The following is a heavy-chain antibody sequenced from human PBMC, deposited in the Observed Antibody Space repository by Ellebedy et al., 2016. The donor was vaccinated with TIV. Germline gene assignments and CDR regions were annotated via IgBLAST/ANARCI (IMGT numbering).Heavy chain of an antibody. CDR3: ARDLPGQMERPSEKHYYYYGMDV. D-gene: IGHD1-1*01. V-gene: IGHV1-18*04. Sequence: AASVKVSCKASGYTFTSYGISWVRQAPGQGLEWMGWISAYNGNTNYAQKLQGRVTMTTDTSTSTAYMELRSLRSDDTAVYYCARDLPGQMERPSEKHYYYYGMDVWGQGTTVTVSS. J-gene: IGHJ6*02. CDR1: GYTFTSYG. CDR2: ISAYNGNT.